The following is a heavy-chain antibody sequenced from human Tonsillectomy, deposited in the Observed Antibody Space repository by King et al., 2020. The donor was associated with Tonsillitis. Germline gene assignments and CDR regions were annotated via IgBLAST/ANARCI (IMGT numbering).Heavy chain of an antibody. Sequence: HVQLPQWGAGLLKPSETLSLTCAVYGGSFSGYYWSWIRQPPGKGLEWIGEINHSGSTNYNPSLKSRVTISVDTSKNQVSLKLSSVTAADTAVYYCARESGGIIDYWGQGTLVTVSS. CDR3: ARESGGIIDY. V-gene: IGHV4-34*01. CDR2: INHSGST. J-gene: IGHJ4*02. CDR1: GGSFSGYY. D-gene: IGHD6-13*01.